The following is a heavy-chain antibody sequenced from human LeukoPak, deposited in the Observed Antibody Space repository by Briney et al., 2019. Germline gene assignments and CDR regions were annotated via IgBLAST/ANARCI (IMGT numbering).Heavy chain of an antibody. D-gene: IGHD2-21*02. CDR3: ARDKSYGDSEDY. J-gene: IGHJ4*02. CDR1: GFTFNIYW. Sequence: PGGSLRLSCAASGFTFNIYWMSWVRQAPGKGLEWVANINQDGSDKYYVDSVKGRFTISRDNAKNSLYLQMNSLRADDTAAYYCARDKSYGDSEDYWGQGTLVTVSS. V-gene: IGHV3-7*05. CDR2: INQDGSDK.